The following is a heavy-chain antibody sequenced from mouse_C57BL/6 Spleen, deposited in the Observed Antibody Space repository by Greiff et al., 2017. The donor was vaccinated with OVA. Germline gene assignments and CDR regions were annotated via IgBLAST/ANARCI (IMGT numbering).Heavy chain of an antibody. J-gene: IGHJ2*01. Sequence: VQLQESGTELVKPGASVKLSCKASGYTFTSYWMHWVKQRPGQGLEWIGNINPSNGGTNYNEKFKSKATLTVDKSSSTAYMQLSSLTSEDSAVYYCARWGTGTYYFDYWGQGTTRTVSS. V-gene: IGHV1-53*01. CDR1: GYTFTSYW. CDR3: ARWGTGTYYFDY. D-gene: IGHD4-1*01. CDR2: INPSNGGT.